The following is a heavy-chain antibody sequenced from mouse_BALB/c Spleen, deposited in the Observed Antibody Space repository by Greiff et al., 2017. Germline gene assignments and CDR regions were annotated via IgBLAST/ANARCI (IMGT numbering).Heavy chain of an antibody. CDR2: INPYNGDT. J-gene: IGHJ4*01. CDR1: GYSFTGYF. CDR3: ARKVLDYAMDY. V-gene: IGHV1-20*02. D-gene: IGHD2-14*01. Sequence: VQLQQSGPELVKPGASVKISCKASGYSFTGYFMNWVMQSHGKSLEWIGRINPYNGDTFYNQKFKGKATLTVDKSSSTAHMELRSLASEDSAVYYCARKVLDYAMDYWGQGTSVTVSS.